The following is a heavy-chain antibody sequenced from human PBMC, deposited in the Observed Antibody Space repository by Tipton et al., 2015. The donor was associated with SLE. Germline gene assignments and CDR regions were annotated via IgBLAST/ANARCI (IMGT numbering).Heavy chain of an antibody. CDR1: GGSISSHY. D-gene: IGHD6-6*01. Sequence: TLSLTCTVSGGSISSHYCSWIRQPPGKGLEWIGYIYYSGSTNYNPSLKSRVTISVDTSKNQFSLKLSSVTAADTAVYYCARDGGLEYSSSTYFDYWGQGTLVTVSS. CDR2: IYYSGST. CDR3: ARDGGLEYSSSTYFDY. J-gene: IGHJ4*02. V-gene: IGHV4-59*11.